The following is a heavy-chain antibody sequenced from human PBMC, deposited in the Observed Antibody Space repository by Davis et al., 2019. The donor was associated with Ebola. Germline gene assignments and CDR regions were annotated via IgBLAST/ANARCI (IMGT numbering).Heavy chain of an antibody. CDR1: GGSITNYY. V-gene: IGHV4-59*01. Sequence: PSETLSLTCTVSGGSITNYYWDWIRQPPGKGLEWIGHIYFSGAAKYNPSLRSRATISVDTSKNQFYFKLNSVTAADTAVYYCARDAADDYGVNFDYWGQGNLVTVSS. CDR2: IYFSGAA. CDR3: ARDAADDYGVNFDY. D-gene: IGHD4-17*01. J-gene: IGHJ4*02.